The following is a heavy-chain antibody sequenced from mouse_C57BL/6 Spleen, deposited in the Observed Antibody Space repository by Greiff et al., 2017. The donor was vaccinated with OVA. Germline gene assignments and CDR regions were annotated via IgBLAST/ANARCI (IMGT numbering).Heavy chain of an antibody. D-gene: IGHD2-4*01. CDR1: GFTFTDYY. V-gene: IGHV7-3*01. Sequence: DVKLVESGGGLVQPGGSLSLSCAASGFTFTDYYMSWVRQPPGKALEWLGFIRNKANGYTTEYSASVKGRFTISRDNSQSILYLQMNALRAEDSATYYCASSYYDYAWFAYWGQGTLVTVSA. CDR3: ASSYYDYAWFAY. CDR2: IRNKANGYTT. J-gene: IGHJ3*01.